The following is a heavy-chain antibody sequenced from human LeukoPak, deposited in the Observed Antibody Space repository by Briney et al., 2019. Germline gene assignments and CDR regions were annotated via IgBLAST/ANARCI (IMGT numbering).Heavy chain of an antibody. V-gene: IGHV4-59*08. CDR1: GDSISSYY. CDR3: ARLKYSGSSYFDY. D-gene: IGHD1-26*01. Sequence: SETLSLTCTVSGDSISSYYWGWIRQPPGKGLEWIGYIYYSGSTNYNPSLKSRVTISVDTSKNQSSLRLSSVTAADTAVYYCARLKYSGSSYFDYWGQGTLVTVSS. J-gene: IGHJ4*02. CDR2: IYYSGST.